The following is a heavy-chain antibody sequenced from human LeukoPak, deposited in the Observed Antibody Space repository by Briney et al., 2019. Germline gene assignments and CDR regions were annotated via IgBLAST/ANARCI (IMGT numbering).Heavy chain of an antibody. CDR3: AMVRKRGSTIVGVVTAHYYYMGV. V-gene: IGHV4-59*01. D-gene: IGHD3-3*01. CDR2: IYYSGST. J-gene: IGHJ6*03. CDR1: GGSISSYY. Sequence: SETLSLTCTVSGGSISSYYWSWIRQPPGKGLEWIGYIYYSGSTNYNPSLKSRVTISVDTSKNQFFLKLSSVTAAATAVYYCAMVRKRGSTIVGVVTAHYYYMGVWGQGTTGT.